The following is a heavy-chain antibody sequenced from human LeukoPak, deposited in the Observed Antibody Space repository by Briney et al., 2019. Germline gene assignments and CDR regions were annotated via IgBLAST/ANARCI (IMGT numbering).Heavy chain of an antibody. CDR3: ARDGVALY. J-gene: IGHJ4*02. Sequence: GGSLRLSCAASGFTFTSFAMSWVRQAPGKRLEWVSYISSSTSTIHYADSVRGRFTISRDNAKNSLYLQMSSLRAEDTAVYYCARDGVALYWGQGILVTVSS. CDR1: GFTFTSFA. D-gene: IGHD2-15*01. V-gene: IGHV3-48*01. CDR2: ISSSTSTI.